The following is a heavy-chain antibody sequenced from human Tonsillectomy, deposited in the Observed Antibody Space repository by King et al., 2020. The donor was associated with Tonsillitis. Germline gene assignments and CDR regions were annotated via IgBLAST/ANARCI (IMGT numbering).Heavy chain of an antibody. CDR3: ARDLDSSGYYYAY. J-gene: IGHJ4*02. D-gene: IGHD3-22*01. Sequence: VQLVESGAEVKKPGASVKVSCKASGYTFTSYYMHWVRQAPGQGLEWMGIINPSGGSTSYAQQFLGRVTMTRETSTSTVYMELSSLRPEDTAVYYCARDLDSSGYYYAYWGQGTLVTVSS. V-gene: IGHV1-46*03. CDR2: INPSGGST. CDR1: GYTFTSYY.